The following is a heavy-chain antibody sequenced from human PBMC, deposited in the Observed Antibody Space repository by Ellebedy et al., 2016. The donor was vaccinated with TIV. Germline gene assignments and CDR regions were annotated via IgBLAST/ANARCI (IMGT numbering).Heavy chain of an antibody. Sequence: GGSLRLSCAASGFTFSNYGMHWVRQAPGKGLEWVAVISYDGSNKYYVDSVKGRFTISRDNSKNTLYLQLNSLRAEDTAVYYCAKDTGGRGFDYWGQGTLVTVSS. CDR2: ISYDGSNK. D-gene: IGHD3-16*01. CDR3: AKDTGGRGFDY. J-gene: IGHJ4*02. V-gene: IGHV3-30*18. CDR1: GFTFSNYG.